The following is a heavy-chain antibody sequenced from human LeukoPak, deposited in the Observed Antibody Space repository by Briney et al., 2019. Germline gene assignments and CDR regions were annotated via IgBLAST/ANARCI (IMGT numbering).Heavy chain of an antibody. J-gene: IGHJ6*03. CDR3: AKDYQYCSSTSCPRYYYMDV. Sequence: GGSLRLSCAASGFTFSSYAMHWVRQAPGQGLEWVALISYHGTNKYYADSVKGRFTISRDNSKNTLYLQMNSLRAEDTAVYYCAKDYQYCSSTSCPRYYYMDVWGKGTTVTVSS. D-gene: IGHD2-2*01. V-gene: IGHV3-30-3*01. CDR1: GFTFSSYA. CDR2: ISYHGTNK.